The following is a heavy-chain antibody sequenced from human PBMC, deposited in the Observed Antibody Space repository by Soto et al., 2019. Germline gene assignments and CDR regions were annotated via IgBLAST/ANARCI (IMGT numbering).Heavy chain of an antibody. CDR3: ARAQAIGGWFDP. D-gene: IGHD3-16*01. Sequence: SETLSLTCTVSGGSISSYYWSWIRQPAGKGLEWIGRIYTSGSTNYNPSLRSRVTMSVDTSKNQFSLKLSSVAAADTAVYYCARAQAIGGWFDPWGQGTLVTVSS. CDR2: IYTSGST. J-gene: IGHJ5*02. CDR1: GGSISSYY. V-gene: IGHV4-4*07.